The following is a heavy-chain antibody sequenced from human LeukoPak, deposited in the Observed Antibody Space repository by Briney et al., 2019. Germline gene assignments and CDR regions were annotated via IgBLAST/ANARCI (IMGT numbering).Heavy chain of an antibody. CDR1: GGSFSGYY. J-gene: IGHJ6*02. CDR3: ARLPRDYYGSGSYWDYYYYGMDV. Sequence: SETLSLTCAVYGGSFSGYYCSWIRKPPGKGLELIGEINHSASTNYNPSLKSRVTISVDTSKNQFSLKLSSVTAADTAVYYCARLPRDYYGSGSYWDYYYYGMDVWGQGTTVTVSS. V-gene: IGHV4-34*01. D-gene: IGHD3-10*01. CDR2: INHSAST.